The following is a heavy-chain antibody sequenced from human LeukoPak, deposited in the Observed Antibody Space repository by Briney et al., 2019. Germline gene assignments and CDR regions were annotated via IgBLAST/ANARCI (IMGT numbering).Heavy chain of an antibody. J-gene: IGHJ4*02. D-gene: IGHD5-12*01. CDR2: IYDSGST. CDR3: ARQSISGSSLSYFDY. V-gene: IGHV4-59*01. Sequence: TSETLSLTCTVSGGSISSYYWSWIRQPPGKGLEWIGNIYDSGSTNYNPSLKSRVTISVDTSKNQCSLKLSSVTAADTAVYYCARQSISGSSLSYFDYWGKGTLVTVSS. CDR1: GGSISSYY.